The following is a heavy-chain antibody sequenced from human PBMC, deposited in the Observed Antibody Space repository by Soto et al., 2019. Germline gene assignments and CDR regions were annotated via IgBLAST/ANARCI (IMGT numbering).Heavy chain of an antibody. J-gene: IGHJ4*02. CDR1: GVSISGGGYY. CDR2: IYYSGTT. CDR3: ARATYDSSGYFDY. D-gene: IGHD3-22*01. V-gene: IGHV4-31*03. Sequence: SETLSLTCTVSGVSISGGGYYWGWIGHPPGKGLEWIGYIYYSGTTYYNPSLRSRLTISLDKSTNHFSLSLRSVTAADTAVYYCARATYDSSGYFDYWGQGGLVTVSS.